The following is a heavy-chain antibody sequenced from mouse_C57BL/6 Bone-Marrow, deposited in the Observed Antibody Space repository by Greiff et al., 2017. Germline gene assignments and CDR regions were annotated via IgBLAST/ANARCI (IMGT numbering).Heavy chain of an antibody. Sequence: QVQLQQPGAELVRPGTSVTLSCKASGYTFTSYWMHWVKQRPGQGLEWIGVIEPSDSYTNYTQKFKGKATLTVDTSSSTAYMQLSSLTSEDSAVYDCFYYVSPFDVWGTGTTVTVSS. CDR3: FYYVSPFDV. CDR2: IEPSDSYT. V-gene: IGHV1-59*01. CDR1: GYTFTSYW. D-gene: IGHD1-1*01. J-gene: IGHJ1*03.